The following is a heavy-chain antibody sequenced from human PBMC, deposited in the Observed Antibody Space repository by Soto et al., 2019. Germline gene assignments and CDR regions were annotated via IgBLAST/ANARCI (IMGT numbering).Heavy chain of an antibody. J-gene: IGHJ4*02. V-gene: IGHV4-30-4*01. CDR1: GGSISSGDYY. CDR3: ARAVQLWFHYFDY. CDR2: IYYSGST. D-gene: IGHD5-18*01. Sequence: QVQLQESGPGLVKPSQTLSLTCTVSGGSISSGDYYWSWIRQPPGKGLEWIGYIYYSGSTYYNPSLKSRVTISRDMXKNQFSLKLSSVTAADTAVYYCARAVQLWFHYFDYWGQGTLVTVSS.